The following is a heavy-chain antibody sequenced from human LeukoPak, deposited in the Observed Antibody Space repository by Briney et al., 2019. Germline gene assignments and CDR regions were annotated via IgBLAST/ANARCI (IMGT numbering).Heavy chain of an antibody. CDR3: VRGQVTMAV. D-gene: IGHD3-10*01. CDR1: GFTVSNSH. V-gene: IGHV3-53*01. Sequence: PGGSLRLSCAASGFTVSNSHMRWVRQAPGKGLEWVSVIYSGGSTYYADSVKGRFTISRDNSENTVYLEMNNLRAEDTAVYYCVRGQVTMAVWGQGTLVIVSA. CDR2: IYSGGST. J-gene: IGHJ4*02.